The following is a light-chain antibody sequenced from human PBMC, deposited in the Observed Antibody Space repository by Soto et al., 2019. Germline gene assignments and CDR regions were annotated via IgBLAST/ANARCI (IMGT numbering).Light chain of an antibody. J-gene: IGKJ1*01. CDR2: GAS. V-gene: IGKV3-20*01. CDR3: QQYGSSPWT. CDR1: QSVSSSY. Sequence: EIVLTQSPGTLSLSPGERATLSCRASQSVSSSYLAWYQQKPGQAPSLLIYGASSRATGIPVRFSGSGSGTDFPLTISRLEPEDFAVYYCQQYGSSPWTFGQGTKVEIK.